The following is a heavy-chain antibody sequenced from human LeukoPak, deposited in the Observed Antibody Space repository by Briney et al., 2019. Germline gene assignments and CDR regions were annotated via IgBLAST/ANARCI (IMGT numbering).Heavy chain of an antibody. CDR1: GFTFIIYA. D-gene: IGHD2-21*02. V-gene: IGHV3-23*02. Sequence: GGPLRLSCTASGFTFIIYAMSWVRQAPGKGLEWVSAISGSGGSTYYGDSVKGRLTISRANSKNTLYCQMISLRAEHTAVYYCAKEGIQDGDWVDYWGQGSLVTVSS. CDR2: ISGSGGST. J-gene: IGHJ4*02. CDR3: AKEGIQDGDWVDY.